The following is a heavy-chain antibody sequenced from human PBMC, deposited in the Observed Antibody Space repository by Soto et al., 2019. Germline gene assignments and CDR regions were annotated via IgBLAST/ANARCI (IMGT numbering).Heavy chain of an antibody. D-gene: IGHD6-19*01. CDR2: IDAGNGKT. CDR1: GYIFNRYV. CDR3: ARGRGWYDY. J-gene: IGHJ4*02. V-gene: IGHV1-3*01. Sequence: QVQHVQSGAEVKKPGASVKVSCKASGYIFNRYVMHWVRQAPGQRPEWMGWIDAGNGKTKYSEKFQGRVTITRDTSASTAYMEFTTLSSEVTAVYYCARGRGWYDYWGQGTQVIVSS.